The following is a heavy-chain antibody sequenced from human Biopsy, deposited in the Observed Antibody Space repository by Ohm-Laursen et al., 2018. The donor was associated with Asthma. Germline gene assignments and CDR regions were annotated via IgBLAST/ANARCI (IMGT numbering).Heavy chain of an antibody. V-gene: IGHV3-9*01. CDR3: AKATLGDIGKDY. Sequence: SLRLSCAASGFSFSDYYMTWMRQAPGKGLEWVSGISWNSGSIGYADSVKGRFTISRDNAKNSLYLQMNSLRVEGTALYYCAKATLGDIGKDYWGQGTLVTVSS. J-gene: IGHJ4*02. CDR2: ISWNSGSI. CDR1: GFSFSDYY. D-gene: IGHD2-21*01.